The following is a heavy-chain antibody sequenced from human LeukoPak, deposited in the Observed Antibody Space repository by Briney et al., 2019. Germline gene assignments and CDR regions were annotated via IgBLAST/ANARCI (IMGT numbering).Heavy chain of an antibody. J-gene: IGHJ4*02. CDR1: GFTFSSYG. D-gene: IGHD5-12*01. CDR3: AKGFLGYSGYDFGPSDY. Sequence: GGSLRLSCAASGFTFSSYGMHWVRQAPGKGLEWVAVISYDGSNKYYADSVKGRFTISRDNSKNTLYLQMNSLRAEDTAVYYCAKGFLGYSGYDFGPSDYWGQGTLVTVSS. V-gene: IGHV3-30*18. CDR2: ISYDGSNK.